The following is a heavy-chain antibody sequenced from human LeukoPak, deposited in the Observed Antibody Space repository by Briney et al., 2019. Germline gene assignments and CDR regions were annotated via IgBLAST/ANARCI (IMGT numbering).Heavy chain of an antibody. CDR1: GFSFSTYA. Sequence: TGGSLRLSCAASGFSFSTYAMHWVRQAPGKGLEWVALIWHDASHTFYTDSVKGRFTISRDNSKNTLYLQMNSLRAEDTAVYYCAKGRVFGVVIPSFDYWGQGTLVTVSS. CDR3: AKGRVFGVVIPSFDY. V-gene: IGHV3-30*02. CDR2: IWHDASHT. D-gene: IGHD3-3*01. J-gene: IGHJ4*02.